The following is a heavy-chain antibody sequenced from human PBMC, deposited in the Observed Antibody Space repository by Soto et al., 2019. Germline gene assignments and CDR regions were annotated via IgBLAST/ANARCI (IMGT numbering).Heavy chain of an antibody. J-gene: IGHJ5*02. CDR3: ARGSCSGGSCYSVWFDP. Sequence: ASVKVSCKASGYTFTSYDINWVRQATGQGLEWMGWMNPNSGNTGYAQKFQGRVTMTRNTSISTAYMEPSSLRSEDTAVYYCARGSCSGGSCYSVWFDPWGQGTLVTVSS. CDR1: GYTFTSYD. D-gene: IGHD2-15*01. CDR2: MNPNSGNT. V-gene: IGHV1-8*01.